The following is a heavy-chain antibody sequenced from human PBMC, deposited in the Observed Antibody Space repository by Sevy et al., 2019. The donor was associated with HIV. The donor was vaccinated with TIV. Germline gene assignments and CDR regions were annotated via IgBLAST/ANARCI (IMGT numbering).Heavy chain of an antibody. Sequence: GGSLRLSCVASGFRFSAFGMAWVRQAAGEGLEWVAGINGGGGSTYYRNSVKGRFTVSRDNSKNTVYVKMNSMRADDKAVYSCAKAPYYDFWSNNSNNWFDPWGQGTLVTVSS. D-gene: IGHD3-3*01. V-gene: IGHV3-23*01. J-gene: IGHJ5*02. CDR2: INGGGGST. CDR3: AKAPYYDFWSNNSNNWFDP. CDR1: GFRFSAFG.